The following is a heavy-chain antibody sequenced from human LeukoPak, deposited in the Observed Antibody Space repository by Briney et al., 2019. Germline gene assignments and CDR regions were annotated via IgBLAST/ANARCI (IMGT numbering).Heavy chain of an antibody. V-gene: IGHV3-30*02. CDR2: IRYDGSNK. J-gene: IGHJ4*02. D-gene: IGHD3-10*01. Sequence: PGGSLRLSCAASGFTFSSYGMHWVRQAPGKGLEWVAFIRYDGSNKYYADSVKGRFTISRDNSKNTLYLQMNSLRAEDTAVYYCARGGYYGSGSYYNLVYYFDYWGQGTLVTVSS. CDR1: GFTFSSYG. CDR3: ARGGYYGSGSYYNLVYYFDY.